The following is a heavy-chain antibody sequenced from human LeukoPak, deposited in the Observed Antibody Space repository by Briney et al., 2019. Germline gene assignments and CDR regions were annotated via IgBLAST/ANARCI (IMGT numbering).Heavy chain of an antibody. Sequence: GGSLRLSCAASGFTFSSYAMSWVRQAPGKGLEWVSAISGSGGSTYYADSVKGRFTISRDNSKNTLYLQMNSVRAEDTAVYYCAKDRGSSSWYLGDYFDYWGQGTLVTVSS. CDR1: GFTFSSYA. CDR3: AKDRGSSSWYLGDYFDY. D-gene: IGHD6-13*01. J-gene: IGHJ4*02. V-gene: IGHV3-23*01. CDR2: ISGSGGST.